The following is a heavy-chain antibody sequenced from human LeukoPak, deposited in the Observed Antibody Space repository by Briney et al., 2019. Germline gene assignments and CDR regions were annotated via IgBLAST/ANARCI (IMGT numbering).Heavy chain of an antibody. CDR1: GFTFSSYE. Sequence: GGSLRLSCAASGFTFSSYEMNWVRQAPGKGLEWVANTKPDGSAEYYADSVRGRFSTSRDNANNLLYLQMNSLRAEDTAVYYCARDGGLHTNFDYWGQGTLVTVSS. CDR3: ARDGGLHTNFDY. V-gene: IGHV3-7*01. CDR2: TKPDGSAE. D-gene: IGHD2-15*01. J-gene: IGHJ4*02.